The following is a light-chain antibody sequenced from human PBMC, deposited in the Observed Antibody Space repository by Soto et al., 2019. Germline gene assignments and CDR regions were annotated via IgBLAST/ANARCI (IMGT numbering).Light chain of an antibody. CDR3: QVWDSSSDHYV. V-gene: IGLV3-21*04. CDR1: NNGSKS. CDR2: YDS. Sequence: SYELTQPPSVSVAPGKTARITCGGNNNGSKSVHWYQQKPGQAPVLVIYYDSDRPSGIPERFSGSNSGNTATLTISRVEAGDEADYYCQVWDSSSDHYVFGTGTKVTFL. J-gene: IGLJ1*01.